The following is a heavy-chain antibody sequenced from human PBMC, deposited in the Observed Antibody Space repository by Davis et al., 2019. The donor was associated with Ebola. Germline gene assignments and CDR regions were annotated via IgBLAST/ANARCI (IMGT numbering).Heavy chain of an antibody. CDR1: GYTFTSYD. Sequence: ASVKVSCKASGYTFTSYDINWVRQATGQGLEWMGWMNPNSGNTGYAQKFQGRITMTRNISISTAYMELSSLRSDDTAVYYCARVRVTTERWLQSLGYWGQGTLVTVSS. CDR3: ARVRVTTERWLQSLGY. J-gene: IGHJ4*02. V-gene: IGHV1-8*01. CDR2: MNPNSGNT. D-gene: IGHD5-24*01.